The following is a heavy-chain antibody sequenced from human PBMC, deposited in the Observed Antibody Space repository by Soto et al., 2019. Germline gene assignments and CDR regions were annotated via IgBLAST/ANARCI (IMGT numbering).Heavy chain of an antibody. CDR1: GFTFSSYA. J-gene: IGHJ3*02. CDR3: AKDLGPFDI. CDR2: INWSSGSA. Sequence: PGGSLRLSCAASGFTFSSYAMSWVRQSPGKGLEWVSAINWSSGSADYADSVKGRFTISRDNAKDSLYLQMNTLRPEDTAVYYCAKDLGPFDIWGQGTMVTVSS. V-gene: IGHV3-23*01.